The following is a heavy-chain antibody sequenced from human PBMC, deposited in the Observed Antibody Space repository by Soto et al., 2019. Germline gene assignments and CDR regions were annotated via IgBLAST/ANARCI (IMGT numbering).Heavy chain of an antibody. CDR3: VRDGTKTLRDWFDT. Sequence: SETLSLTCTVSGASISGFYWSWIRKSAGKGLERIGRIYATGTTDYNPSLKSRVMISVDTSKKQFFLKLRSVTAADTAVYYCVRDGTKTLRDWFDTWGQGISVTVSS. D-gene: IGHD1-1*01. V-gene: IGHV4-4*07. J-gene: IGHJ5*02. CDR2: IYATGTT. CDR1: GASISGFY.